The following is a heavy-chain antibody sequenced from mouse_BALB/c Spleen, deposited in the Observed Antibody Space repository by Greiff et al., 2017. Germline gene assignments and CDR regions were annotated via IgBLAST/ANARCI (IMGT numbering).Heavy chain of an antibody. CDR3: ARGMYYGSSFFDY. D-gene: IGHD1-1*01. J-gene: IGHJ2*01. CDR1: GYTFTSYV. V-gene: IGHV1-14*01. CDR2: INPYNDGT. Sequence: EVKLQQSGPELVKPGASVKMSCKASGYTFTSYVMHWVKQKPGQGLEWIGYINPYNDGTKYNEKFKGKATLTSDKSSSTAYMELSSLTSEDSAVYYCARGMYYGSSFFDYWGQGTTLTVSS.